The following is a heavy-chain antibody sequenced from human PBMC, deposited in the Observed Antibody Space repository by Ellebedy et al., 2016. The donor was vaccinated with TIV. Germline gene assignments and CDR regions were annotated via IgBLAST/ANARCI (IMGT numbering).Heavy chain of an antibody. D-gene: IGHD5-24*01. J-gene: IGHJ4*02. CDR1: GFTFSSYS. Sequence: GESLKISXAASGFTFSSYSMNWVRQAPGKGLEWLSSISSSNVYIYYADSVKGRFTISRDDAKNSLYLQMNSLRVEDTAVYFCARDLRDGYNSPPDYWGQGTLVTVSS. V-gene: IGHV3-21*01. CDR3: ARDLRDGYNSPPDY. CDR2: ISSSNVYI.